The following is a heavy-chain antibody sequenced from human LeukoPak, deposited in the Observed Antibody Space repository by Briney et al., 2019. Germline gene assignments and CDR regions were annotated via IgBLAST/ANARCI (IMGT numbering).Heavy chain of an antibody. CDR1: GFTVSSNY. V-gene: IGHV3-53*01. CDR3: ARLLSTDNWFDP. D-gene: IGHD4-17*01. Sequence: PGGSLRLSCAASGFTVSSNYMSWVRQAPGKGLEWVSVIYSGGSTYYADSVKGRLTISRDNSKNTLYLQMNSLRAEDTAVYYCARLLSTDNWFDPWGQGTLVTVSS. J-gene: IGHJ5*02. CDR2: IYSGGST.